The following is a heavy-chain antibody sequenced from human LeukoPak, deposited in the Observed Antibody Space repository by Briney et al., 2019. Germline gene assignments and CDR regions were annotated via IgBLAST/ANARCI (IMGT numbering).Heavy chain of an antibody. CDR3: ARVTSGGSGSYYGDYFDY. Sequence: SETLSLTCTVSGGSISRSTNYWGWIRQPPGKGLEWIGSIYYSGSTYYNPSLKSRVTISVDTSKNQFSLKLSSVTAADTAVYYCARVTSGGSGSYYGDYFDYWGQGTLVTVSS. CDR1: GGSISRSTNY. V-gene: IGHV4-39*01. J-gene: IGHJ4*02. CDR2: IYYSGST. D-gene: IGHD3-10*01.